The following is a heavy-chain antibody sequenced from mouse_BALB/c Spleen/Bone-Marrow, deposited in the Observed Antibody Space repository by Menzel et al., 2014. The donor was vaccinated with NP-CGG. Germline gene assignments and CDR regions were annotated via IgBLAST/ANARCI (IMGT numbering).Heavy chain of an antibody. CDR2: IYPFSGSS. CDR3: ARSPITTVVAETMDC. D-gene: IGHD1-1*01. V-gene: IGHV1S22*01. Sequence: LQQSGSELVRPGTSVKLSCKASGYTLTSYWMHWVKQRPGQGLEWIGNIYPFSGSSNYDEKFKSKATLTVDTSSSTAYMQLISLTSEDSAVYYCARSPITTVVAETMDCWGQGTSVTVSS. CDR1: GYTLTSYW. J-gene: IGHJ4*01.